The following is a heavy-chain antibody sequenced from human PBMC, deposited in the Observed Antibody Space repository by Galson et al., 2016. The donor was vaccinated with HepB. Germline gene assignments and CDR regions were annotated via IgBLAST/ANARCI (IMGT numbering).Heavy chain of an antibody. CDR3: ARDVLWFGTFGWFDP. CDR1: GFAFSTYW. V-gene: IGHV3-7*04. D-gene: IGHD3-10*01. Sequence: SLRLSCAASGFAFSTYWMSWVRQAPGKGLEWVANIKDDGSDKYYVDSVKGRFTISRDNAKNSLHLQMNSLRAEDTAVYYCARDVLWFGTFGWFDPWGQGTLVSVSS. CDR2: IKDDGSDK. J-gene: IGHJ5*02.